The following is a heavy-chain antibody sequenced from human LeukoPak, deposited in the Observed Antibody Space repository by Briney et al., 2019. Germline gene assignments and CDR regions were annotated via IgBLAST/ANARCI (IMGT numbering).Heavy chain of an antibody. J-gene: IGHJ4*02. D-gene: IGHD3-22*01. V-gene: IGHV3-21*01. CDR1: GFTFSSYS. CDR2: ISSSSGYI. CDR3: ARGRYYDSSGNNFDY. Sequence: PGGSLRLSCAASGFTFSSYSVNRVRQAPGEGLEWVSSISSSSGYIYYADSVKGRFTISRDNAKNSLYLQMNSLRAEDTAVYYCARGRYYDSSGNNFDYWGQGTLVTVSS.